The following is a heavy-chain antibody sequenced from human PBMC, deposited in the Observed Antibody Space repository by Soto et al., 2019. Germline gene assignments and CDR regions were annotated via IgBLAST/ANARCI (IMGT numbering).Heavy chain of an antibody. Sequence: EVQLLESGGGLVQPGGSLRLSCAASGFTFSSYAMSWVRQAPGKGLEWVSAISGSGGSTYYADSVKGRFTISRDNSKNTLYLQMNSLRAEDPALYYCAKVGYCTNGLCYRYYSYYMDVWGKGTTVTVSS. CDR3: AKVGYCTNGLCYRYYSYYMDV. CDR1: GFTFSSYA. J-gene: IGHJ6*03. D-gene: IGHD2-8*01. V-gene: IGHV3-23*01. CDR2: ISGSGGST.